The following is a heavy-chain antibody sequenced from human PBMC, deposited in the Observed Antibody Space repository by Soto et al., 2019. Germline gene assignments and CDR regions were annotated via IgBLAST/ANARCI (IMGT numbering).Heavy chain of an antibody. V-gene: IGHV4-4*02. J-gene: IGHJ4*02. CDR2: IYHSGTT. CDR1: GDSINSRTW. CDR3: ASSRYFVGGSDRPFDN. Sequence: QVQLQESGPGLVKPSGTLFLTCAVSGDSINSRTWWSWVLQPPGKGLEWSGEIYHSGTTNYNQSLKSRVLMSVDKSKNQFSLSLSSVTAADSAVYYWASSRYFVGGSDRPFDNWGQGTLVTVSS. D-gene: IGHD3-16*02.